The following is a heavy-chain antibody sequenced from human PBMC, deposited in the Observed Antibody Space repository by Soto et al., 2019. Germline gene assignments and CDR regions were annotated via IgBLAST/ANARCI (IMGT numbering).Heavy chain of an antibody. CDR1: GGTFSSYA. V-gene: IGHV1-69*13. CDR3: ARLGIAARPFDY. CDR2: IIPIFGTA. J-gene: IGHJ4*02. Sequence: PVKVSFKASGGTFSSYAISWLRQAPGQGLEWMGGIIPIFGTANYAQKFQGRVTITADESTSTAYMELSSLRSEDTAVYYCARLGIAARPFDYWGQGTLVTVSS. D-gene: IGHD6-6*01.